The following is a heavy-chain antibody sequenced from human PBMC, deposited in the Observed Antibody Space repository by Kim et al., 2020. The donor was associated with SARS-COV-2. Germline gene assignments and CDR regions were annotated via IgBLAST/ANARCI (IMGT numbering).Heavy chain of an antibody. V-gene: IGHV3-48*03. Sequence: GSLRLSCAASGFTFSSYEMNWVRQAPGKGLEWVSYISSSGSTIYYADSVKGRFTISRDNAKNSLYLQMNSLRAEDTAVYYCARAGYSSSWSYYYYYGMDVWGQGTTVTVSS. CDR1: GFTFSSYE. CDR2: ISSSGSTI. CDR3: ARAGYSSSWSYYYYYGMDV. J-gene: IGHJ6*02. D-gene: IGHD6-13*01.